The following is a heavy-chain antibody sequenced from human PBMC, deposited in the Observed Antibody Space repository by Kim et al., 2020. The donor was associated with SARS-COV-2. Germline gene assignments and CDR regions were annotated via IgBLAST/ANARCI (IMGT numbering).Heavy chain of an antibody. CDR2: T. Sequence: TNYTPSRTSRVTISVDTSKNQFSLKLSSVTAADTAVYYCAKAVPRWYFDLWGRGTLVTVSS. CDR3: AKAVPRWYFDL. V-gene: IGHV4-61*02. J-gene: IGHJ2*01.